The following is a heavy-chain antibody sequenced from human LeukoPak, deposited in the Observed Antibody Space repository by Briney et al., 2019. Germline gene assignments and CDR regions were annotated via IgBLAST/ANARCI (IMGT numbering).Heavy chain of an antibody. D-gene: IGHD6-13*01. CDR3: ARGGVNVAAAGFDY. Sequence: PGGSLRLYCAASGFTFSSYAMHWVRQAPGKGLEYVSSISSNGGSTYYANSVKGRFTISRDNSKNTLYLQMGSLRAEDMAVYYCARGGVNVAAAGFDYWGQGTLVTVYS. J-gene: IGHJ4*02. CDR2: ISSNGGST. CDR1: GFTFSSYA. V-gene: IGHV3-64*01.